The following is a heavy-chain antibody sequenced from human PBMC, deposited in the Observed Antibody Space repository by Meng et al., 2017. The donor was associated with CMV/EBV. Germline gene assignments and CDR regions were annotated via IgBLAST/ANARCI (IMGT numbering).Heavy chain of an antibody. Sequence: GESLKISCAASGFTFSSYSMNWVRQAPGKGLEWVSSISSSSSYIYYADSVKGRFTISRDNAKNSLYLQMNSLRTEDTALYYCAKDADTAMGNNYFDYWGQGTLVTVSS. V-gene: IGHV3-21*04. J-gene: IGHJ4*02. D-gene: IGHD5-18*01. CDR2: ISSSSSYI. CDR3: AKDADTAMGNNYFDY. CDR1: GFTFSSYS.